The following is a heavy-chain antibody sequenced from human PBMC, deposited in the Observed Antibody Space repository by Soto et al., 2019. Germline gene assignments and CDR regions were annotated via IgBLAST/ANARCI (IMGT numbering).Heavy chain of an antibody. V-gene: IGHV3-30-3*01. CDR2: ISYDGSNK. CDR3: ARVPSSSGRAHFDY. CDR1: GFTFSSYA. Sequence: QVQLVESGGGVVQPGRSLRLSCAASGFTFSSYAMHWVRQAPGKGLEWVAVISYDGSNKYYADSVKGRFTISRDNSKNTLYLQMNSLRAEDTAVYYCARVPSSSGRAHFDYSGQGTLVTVSS. D-gene: IGHD2-15*01. J-gene: IGHJ4*02.